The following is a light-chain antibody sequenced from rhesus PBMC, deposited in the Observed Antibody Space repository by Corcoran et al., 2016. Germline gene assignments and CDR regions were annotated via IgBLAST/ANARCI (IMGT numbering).Light chain of an antibody. CDR3: YQHSSGYS. J-gene: IGKJ2*01. CDR2: AAS. V-gene: IGKV3-10*01. CDR1: QSVSIY. Sequence: QVILTQSPATLSLSPGERATLSCRASQSVSIYLAWYQQKPGQAPRLLIYAASTRATGLPDRFSGSGSGTDFTLPISSLGPEDVGVYHCYQHSSGYSFGQGTKVEIK.